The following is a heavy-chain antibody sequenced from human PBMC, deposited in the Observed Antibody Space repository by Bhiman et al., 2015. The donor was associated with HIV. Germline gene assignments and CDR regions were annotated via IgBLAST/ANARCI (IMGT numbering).Heavy chain of an antibody. CDR2: IGAAGDT. Sequence: EVQLVESGGGLVQPGGSLRLSCAASGFTFSRYDMHWVRQVTGKSLEWVSAIGAAGDTYYPGTVKGRFTISRDNAKNSLYLQMNSLRAEDTAVYYCARALSGSYHTSYFDYWGQGNLVTVSS. J-gene: IGHJ4*02. CDR1: GFTFSRYD. V-gene: IGHV3-13*01. CDR3: ARALSGSYHTSYFDY. D-gene: IGHD1-26*01.